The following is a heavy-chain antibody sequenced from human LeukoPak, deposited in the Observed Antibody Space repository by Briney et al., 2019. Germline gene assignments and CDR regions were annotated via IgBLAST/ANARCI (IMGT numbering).Heavy chain of an antibody. CDR3: ARVYVTVVRGSWFDP. CDR2: INHSGST. D-gene: IGHD3-10*01. V-gene: IGHV4-34*01. Sequence: SETLSLTCAVNGGSLSGYSWSWTRQPPGKGLEWIGEINHSGSTNYNASLTSRVTISADTSQNQFSLKLRSVTAADTAVYYCARVYVTVVRGSWFDPWGQGTLVTVSS. J-gene: IGHJ5*02. CDR1: GGSLSGYS.